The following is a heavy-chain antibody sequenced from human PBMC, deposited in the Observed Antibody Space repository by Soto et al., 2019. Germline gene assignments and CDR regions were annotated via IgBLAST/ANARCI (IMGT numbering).Heavy chain of an antibody. Sequence: SETLSLTCTVSGGSISSCGYYWSWIRQHPGKGLEWIGYIFYSGTTYYNPSLKSRVTISVDKSKNQFSLKLSSVTAADTAVYYCARYYYDSSGFDYWGQGTLVTVSS. D-gene: IGHD3-22*01. CDR2: IFYSGTT. CDR3: ARYYYDSSGFDY. J-gene: IGHJ4*02. CDR1: GGSISSCGYY. V-gene: IGHV4-31*03.